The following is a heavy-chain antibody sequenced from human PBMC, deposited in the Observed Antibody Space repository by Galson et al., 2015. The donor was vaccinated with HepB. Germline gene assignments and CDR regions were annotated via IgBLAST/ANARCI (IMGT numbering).Heavy chain of an antibody. D-gene: IGHD4-23*01. CDR3: ARGGRWWDY. CDR1: GFIFSDSY. CDR2: IRSTGSAI. Sequence: PLRLSCAASGFIFSDSYMSWVRQAPGKGLEWVSYIRSTGSAIYADSVRGRFTISRDNAKNSLYLQMNSLRPEDTAVYYCARGGRWWDYWGQGTLVIVSS. V-gene: IGHV3-11*01. J-gene: IGHJ4*02.